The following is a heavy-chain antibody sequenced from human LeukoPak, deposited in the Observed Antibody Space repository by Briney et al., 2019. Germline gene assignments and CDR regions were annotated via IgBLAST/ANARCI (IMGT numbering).Heavy chain of an antibody. CDR3: VGVGYFGTNGFDP. J-gene: IGHJ5*02. CDR2: ISSGSSYL. D-gene: IGHD1-26*01. CDR1: ALSSAAYN. V-gene: IGHV3-21*01. Sequence: RPGGSLRLSSPASALSSAAYNMTCVRQAPGKGLEWVSSISSGSSYLYYGDSVKGRFTVSRDTAKNSLYLQMNSLRAEETAVYYGVGVGYFGTNGFDPGGQGTLVMVSS.